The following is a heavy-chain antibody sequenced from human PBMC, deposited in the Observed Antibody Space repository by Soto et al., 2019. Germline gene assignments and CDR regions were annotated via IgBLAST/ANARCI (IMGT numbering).Heavy chain of an antibody. CDR3: AKVGYSSSSFGMDV. J-gene: IGHJ6*02. CDR2: IGGSGGST. V-gene: IGHV3-23*01. Sequence: EVQLLESGGGLVQPGGSLRLSCAASGFTFSSYAMSWVRQAPGKGLEWVSAIGGSGGSTYYADSVKGRFTISRDNSKNTLYLQMNSLRAEDTAVYYCAKVGYSSSSFGMDVWGQGTTVTVSS. D-gene: IGHD6-13*01. CDR1: GFTFSSYA.